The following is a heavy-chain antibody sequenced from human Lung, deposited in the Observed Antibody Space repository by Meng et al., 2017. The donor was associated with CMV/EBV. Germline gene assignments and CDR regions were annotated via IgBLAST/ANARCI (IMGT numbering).Heavy chain of an antibody. CDR3: ARDPHYDFWDGYYAAYYYFGLDD. CDR1: GYTXTNNY. CDR2: INPSGGTT. J-gene: IGHJ6*02. D-gene: IGHD3-3*01. V-gene: IGHV1-46*01. Sequence: ASXXVSXKASGYTXTNNYIHWVRQAPGQGLEWMGTINPSGGTTRYTQKFQGRVTMTRDTSTATVYMEVSSLRSEDTAVYYCARDPHYDFWDGYYAAYYYFGLDDXGQGXRVTVSS.